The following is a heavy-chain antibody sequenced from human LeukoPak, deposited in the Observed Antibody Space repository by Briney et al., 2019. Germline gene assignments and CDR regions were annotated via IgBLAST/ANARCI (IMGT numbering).Heavy chain of an antibody. D-gene: IGHD3-10*01. Sequence: PGGSLRLSCAASGFTFSSYAMSWVRQAPGKGLEWVSAISGSGGSTYYADSVKGRFTISRDNSKNTLYLQMNSLRAEDTAVYYCAKDYLTMVRGVRIPNAFDIWGQGTMVTVSS. CDR2: ISGSGGST. V-gene: IGHV3-23*01. CDR1: GFTFSSYA. CDR3: AKDYLTMVRGVRIPNAFDI. J-gene: IGHJ3*02.